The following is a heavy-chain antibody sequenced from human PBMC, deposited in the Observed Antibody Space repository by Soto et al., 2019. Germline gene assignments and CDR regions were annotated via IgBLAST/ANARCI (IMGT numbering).Heavy chain of an antibody. Sequence: PGGSLRLSCAASGFTFSSYSMNWVRQAPGKGLEWVSSISSSSSYIYYADSVKGRFTISRDNAKNSLFLQMNSLRAEDTAVYYCERDGTTETTNYHYAMDVWGQGTTVTVSS. CDR2: ISSSSSYI. CDR3: ERDGTTETTNYHYAMDV. V-gene: IGHV3-21*01. D-gene: IGHD4-17*01. J-gene: IGHJ6*02. CDR1: GFTFSSYS.